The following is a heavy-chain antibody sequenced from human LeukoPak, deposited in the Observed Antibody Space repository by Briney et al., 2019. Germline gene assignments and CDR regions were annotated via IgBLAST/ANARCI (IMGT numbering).Heavy chain of an antibody. CDR3: ARQIAAAGTRHIDY. Sequence: SETLSLTCTVSGGSLSSYYWSWIRQPPGKGQGWIGYIYYSGSTNYNPSLKSRVTISVDTSKNQFSLKLSSVTAADTAVYYCARQIAAAGTRHIDYWGQGTLVTVSS. V-gene: IGHV4-59*08. J-gene: IGHJ4*02. D-gene: IGHD6-13*01. CDR2: IYYSGST. CDR1: GGSLSSYY.